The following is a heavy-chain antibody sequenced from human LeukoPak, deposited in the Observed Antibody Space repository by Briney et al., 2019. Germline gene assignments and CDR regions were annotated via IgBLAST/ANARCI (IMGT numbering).Heavy chain of an antibody. Sequence: SETLSLTCTVSGGSISSGSYYWSWIRQPAGKGLEWIGRIYTSGSTNYNPSLKSRVTISLDTSKNQFSLKLSSVTAADTAVYYCANSIDFDYGGYYFDYWGQGALVTISS. CDR1: GGSISSGSYY. CDR2: IYTSGST. V-gene: IGHV4-61*02. J-gene: IGHJ4*02. CDR3: ANSIDFDYGGYYFDY. D-gene: IGHD4-23*01.